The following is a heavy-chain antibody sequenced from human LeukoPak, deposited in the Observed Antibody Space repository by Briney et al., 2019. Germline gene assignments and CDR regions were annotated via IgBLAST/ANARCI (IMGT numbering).Heavy chain of an antibody. CDR3: ATLKAPGTYLFDY. CDR1: GFTFSSYA. Sequence: GGSLRLSCAACGFTFSSYAMSWVRQAPGKGLEWVSAISGSGGSTYYADSVKGRFTISRDNSKNTLYLQMNSLRAEDTAVYYCATLKAPGTYLFDYWGQGTLVTVSS. J-gene: IGHJ4*02. V-gene: IGHV3-23*01. CDR2: ISGSGGST. D-gene: IGHD1-7*01.